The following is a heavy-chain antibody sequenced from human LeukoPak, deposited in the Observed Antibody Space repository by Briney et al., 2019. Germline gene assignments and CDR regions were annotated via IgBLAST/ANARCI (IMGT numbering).Heavy chain of an antibody. J-gene: IGHJ6*02. D-gene: IGHD3-3*01. CDR1: GFTFSSYA. CDR3: ARLGSSRSYDYDFWSGYNNYYGMDV. V-gene: IGHV4-39*01. CDR2: IYYSGST. Sequence: GSLRLSCAASGFTFSSYAMSWVRQAPGKGLEWIGSIYYSGSTYYNPSLKSRVTISVDTSKNQFSLKLSSVTAADTAVYYCARLGSSRSYDYDFWSGYNNYYGMDVWGQGTTVTVSS.